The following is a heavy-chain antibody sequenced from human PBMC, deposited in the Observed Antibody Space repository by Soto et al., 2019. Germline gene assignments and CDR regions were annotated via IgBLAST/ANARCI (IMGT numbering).Heavy chain of an antibody. CDR1: GGSITSSDYY. CDR3: TGAYYDINGYSLDP. CDR2: IYHDGST. D-gene: IGHD3-22*01. V-gene: IGHV4-39*07. J-gene: IGHJ5*02. Sequence: SETLSLTCTVSGGSITSSDYYWGWIRQPPGKGLEWVGTIYHDGSTHYNPSLKSRVTISVDKSKNQFSLRLSSVTAADTAVYYCTGAYYDINGYSLDPWGQGTSVTVSS.